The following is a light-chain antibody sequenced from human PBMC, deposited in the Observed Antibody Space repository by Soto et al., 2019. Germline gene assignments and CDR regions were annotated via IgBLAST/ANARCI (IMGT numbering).Light chain of an antibody. Sequence: IQLTQSPSSLSASVGDRVTITCRASQGISSYLAWYQQKPGKAPNLLIYAASTLQSGVPSRFGGSGSGTDFTLTISSLQPEDFATYYCQQLLTSPFTFCPGTKVDSK. CDR3: QQLLTSPFT. J-gene: IGKJ3*01. CDR1: QGISSY. CDR2: AAS. V-gene: IGKV1-9*01.